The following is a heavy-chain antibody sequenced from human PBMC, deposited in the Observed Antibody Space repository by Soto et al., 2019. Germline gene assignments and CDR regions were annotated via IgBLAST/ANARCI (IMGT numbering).Heavy chain of an antibody. V-gene: IGHV3-7*01. CDR1: GFTFSDSW. Sequence: PVGSLILSCTASGFTFSDSWMGWVRQAPGKGLQWVANIKQDGSQTLYQGSLRGRVIISRDNTLNTLYLHMSSLRAEDTAVYYCARDYVAAYYGMDVWGQGTTVTVSS. J-gene: IGHJ6*02. CDR3: ARDYVAAYYGMDV. D-gene: IGHD6-19*01. CDR2: IKQDGSQT.